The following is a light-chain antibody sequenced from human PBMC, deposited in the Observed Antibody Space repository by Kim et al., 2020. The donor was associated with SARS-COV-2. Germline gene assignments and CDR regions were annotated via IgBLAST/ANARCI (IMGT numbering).Light chain of an antibody. J-gene: IGLJ3*02. CDR3: SSYTTSSTWL. CDR2: DVS. Sequence: QSALTQPASVSGSPGQSITVSCTGTTSDVGGHDYVCWYQQHPGEAPKVIIYDVSKRPSGVSDRFSGSKSGNTASLIIPGLQTEDEADYFCSSYTTSSTWLFGGGTK. V-gene: IGLV2-14*03. CDR1: TSDVGGHDY.